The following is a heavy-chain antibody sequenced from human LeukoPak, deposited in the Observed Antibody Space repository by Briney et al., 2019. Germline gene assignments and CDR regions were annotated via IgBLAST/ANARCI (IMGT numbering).Heavy chain of an antibody. CDR3: AKPRASYYYDSSGYVDY. D-gene: IGHD3-22*01. CDR2: INTDASSA. J-gene: IGHJ4*02. CDR1: GFTIGTYW. Sequence: GGSLRLSCAASGFTIGTYWMHWVRHVPGKGVVWISRINTDASSASYADSVKGRFTISRDNAKNTLYLQMNSLRAEDTAVYYCAKPRASYYYDSSGYVDYWGQGTLVTVSS. V-gene: IGHV3-74*01.